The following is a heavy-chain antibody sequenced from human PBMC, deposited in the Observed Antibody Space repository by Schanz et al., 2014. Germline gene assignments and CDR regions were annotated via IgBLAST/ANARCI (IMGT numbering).Heavy chain of an antibody. CDR2: ISGSGGST. Sequence: EVQLLESGGGLVQPGGSLRLSCAASGFTFTNYAMTWVRQAPGKGLEWVSGISGSGGSTYDADSVKGRFTISRDNSKNTLYLQMNSLRAEDTAVYYCVKDLQRELLRDDHYYGMDVWGQGTTXTVSS. CDR3: VKDLQRELLRDDHYYGMDV. V-gene: IGHV3-23*01. J-gene: IGHJ6*02. D-gene: IGHD1-26*01. CDR1: GFTFTNYA.